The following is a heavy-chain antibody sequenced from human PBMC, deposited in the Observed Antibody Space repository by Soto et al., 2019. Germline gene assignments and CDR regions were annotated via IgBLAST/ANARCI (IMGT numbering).Heavy chain of an antibody. Sequence: QVQLVHSGAEVKKPGASVKVSCKASGYTFSSYDINWVRQATGQGLEWMGWMNPNSGNTGYAQKFQGRVTMTRNTSIRIAYMELSSLRSEDTAVYYCAIRDSRWEMHWFHPLGQLTLLTVFS. V-gene: IGHV1-8*01. CDR1: GYTFSSYD. CDR3: AIRDSRWEMHWFHP. CDR2: MNPNSGNT. D-gene: IGHD1-26*01. J-gene: IGHJ5*02.